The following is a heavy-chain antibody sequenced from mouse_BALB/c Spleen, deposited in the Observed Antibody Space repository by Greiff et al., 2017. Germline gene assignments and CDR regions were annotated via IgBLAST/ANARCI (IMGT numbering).Heavy chain of an antibody. Sequence: EVHLVESGGGLVKPGGSLKLSCAASGFTFSSYAMSWVRQTPEKRLEWVATISSGGSYTYYPDSVKGRFTISRDNAKNTLYLQMSSLRSEDTAMYYCARGEKSTMITPAWFAYWGQGTLVTVSA. CDR1: GFTFSSYA. D-gene: IGHD2-4*01. V-gene: IGHV5-9-3*01. CDR3: ARGEKSTMITPAWFAY. J-gene: IGHJ3*01. CDR2: ISSGGSYT.